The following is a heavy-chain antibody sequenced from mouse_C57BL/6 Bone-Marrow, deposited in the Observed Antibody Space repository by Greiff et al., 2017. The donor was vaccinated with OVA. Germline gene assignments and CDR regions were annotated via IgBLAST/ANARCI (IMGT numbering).Heavy chain of an antibody. J-gene: IGHJ2*01. V-gene: IGHV1-61*01. Sequence: QVQLQQPGAELVRPGSSVKLSCKASGYTFTSYWMDWVKQRPGQGLEWIGTIYPSASETHYTQKFKDKATLTVDKSSSTAYMQLSILTSEDSAVYYCARFTTVAHWGQGTTLTVSS. CDR2: IYPSASET. D-gene: IGHD1-1*01. CDR3: ARFTTVAH. CDR1: GYTFTSYW.